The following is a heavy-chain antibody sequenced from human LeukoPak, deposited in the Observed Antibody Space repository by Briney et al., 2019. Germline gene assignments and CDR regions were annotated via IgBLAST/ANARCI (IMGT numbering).Heavy chain of an antibody. CDR3: ARAGAMFGVRNWFDP. J-gene: IGHJ5*02. CDR2: IYYSGST. D-gene: IGHD3-10*02. V-gene: IGHV4-34*09. CDR1: GGSFSGYY. Sequence: PSETLSLTCAVYGGSFSGYYWSWIRQPPGKGLEWIGYIYYSGSTYYNPSLKSRVTISVDTSKNQFSLKLRSVTAADTAVYYCARAGAMFGVRNWFDPWGQGTLVTVSS.